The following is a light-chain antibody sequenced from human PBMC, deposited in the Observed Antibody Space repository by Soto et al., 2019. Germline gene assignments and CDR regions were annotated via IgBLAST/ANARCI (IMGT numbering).Light chain of an antibody. V-gene: IGLV2-14*01. CDR3: KSFTAGFIYV. J-gene: IGLJ1*01. Sequence: QSVLTQPASVSGSPGQSITISCTGTSSDVGGYNHVSWYQQHPGKAPKLMIYDVSSRPSGVSNRFSGSKSGNTASLTISGLRAEDEADYYCKSFTAGFIYVFGTGTKVTAL. CDR2: DVS. CDR1: SSDVGGYNH.